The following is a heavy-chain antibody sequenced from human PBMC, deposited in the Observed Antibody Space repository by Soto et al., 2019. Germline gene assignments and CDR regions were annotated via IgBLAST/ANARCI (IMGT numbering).Heavy chain of an antibody. CDR3: ASPRYNRNYDAFHI. CDR1: GFTFSSYS. V-gene: IGHV3-21*01. D-gene: IGHD1-7*01. CDR2: ISSSSSYI. Sequence: GGSLRLSCAASGFTFSSYSMNWVRQAPGKGLEWVSSISSSSSYIYYADSVKGRFTISRDNAKNSLYLQMNSLRAEDTSVYYCASPRYNRNYDAFHIWGQGTMVTVSS. J-gene: IGHJ3*02.